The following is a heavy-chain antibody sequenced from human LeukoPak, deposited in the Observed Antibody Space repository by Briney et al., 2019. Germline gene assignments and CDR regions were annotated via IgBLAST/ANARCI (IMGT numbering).Heavy chain of an antibody. CDR3: ARGADYYDSSGYHITPYTDY. CDR2: IYSSGST. V-gene: IGHV4-61*02. Sequence: SQTLSLTCTVSGGSIGSGSYYWTWIRQPAGKGLEWIGRIYSSGSTNYCPSLKSRVTISLDTSKNQFSLKLSSVTAADTAVYYCARGADYYDSSGYHITPYTDYWGQGTLVTVSS. J-gene: IGHJ4*02. D-gene: IGHD3-22*01. CDR1: GGSIGSGSYY.